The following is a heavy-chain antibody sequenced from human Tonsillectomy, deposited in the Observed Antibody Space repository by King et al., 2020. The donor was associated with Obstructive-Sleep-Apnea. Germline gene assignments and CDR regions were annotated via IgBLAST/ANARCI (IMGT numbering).Heavy chain of an antibody. Sequence: VQLQESGPGLVKPSQTLSLTCTVSGGSISSGGYYWSWIRQHPGKGLEWIGYIYYSGSTYYNPSLKSRVTISVDTSKNQSSLKLSSVTAADTAVYYCARELDSGSYYLGSYFDYWGQGTLVTVSS. V-gene: IGHV4-31*03. D-gene: IGHD1-26*01. CDR3: ARELDSGSYYLGSYFDY. CDR1: GGSISSGGYY. J-gene: IGHJ4*02. CDR2: IYYSGST.